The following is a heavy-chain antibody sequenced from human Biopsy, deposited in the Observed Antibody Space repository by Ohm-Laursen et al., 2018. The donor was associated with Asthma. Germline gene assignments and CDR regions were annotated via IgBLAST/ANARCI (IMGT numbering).Heavy chain of an antibody. J-gene: IGHJ5*02. Sequence: SVKVSCKTSGFPFTAYYIHWVRQAPGQGLEWMGWISLNTGDANLAQKFRGWVTMTRDTSISAAYMELSRLRSDDTAVYYCAREGITGTTAWFDPWGQGTLVTVSS. CDR1: GFPFTAYY. V-gene: IGHV1-2*04. CDR2: ISLNTGDA. CDR3: AREGITGTTAWFDP. D-gene: IGHD1-7*01.